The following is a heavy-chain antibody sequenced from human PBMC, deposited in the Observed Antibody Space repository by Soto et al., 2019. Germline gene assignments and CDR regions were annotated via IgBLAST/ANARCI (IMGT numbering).Heavy chain of an antibody. CDR3: ARGEGRAFDI. CDR2: IYHSGST. D-gene: IGHD2-21*01. V-gene: IGHV4-30-2*01. CDR1: GGSISSGGYF. J-gene: IGHJ3*02. Sequence: QLQLQESGSGLVKPSQTLSLTCAVSGGSISSGGYFWSWIRQPPGKGLEWIGYIYHSGSTYYNPSPKSRVTISVDRSKNQFSLKLSSVTAADTAVYYCARGEGRAFDIWGQGTMVTVSS.